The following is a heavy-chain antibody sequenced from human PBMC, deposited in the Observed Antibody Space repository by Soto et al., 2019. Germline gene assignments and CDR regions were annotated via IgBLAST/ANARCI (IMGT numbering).Heavy chain of an antibody. D-gene: IGHD6-13*01. CDR3: AKVIAAGGTGYWFDP. V-gene: IGHV3-23*01. J-gene: IGHJ5*02. Sequence: EVQLLESGGGLVQPGGSLRLSCAASGFTFSSYAMSWVRQAPGKGLEWVSAISGSGGSTYYADSVKGRFTISRDNSKNTLDLQMNSLRAEDTAVYYCAKVIAAGGTGYWFDPWGQGTLVTVSS. CDR1: GFTFSSYA. CDR2: ISGSGGST.